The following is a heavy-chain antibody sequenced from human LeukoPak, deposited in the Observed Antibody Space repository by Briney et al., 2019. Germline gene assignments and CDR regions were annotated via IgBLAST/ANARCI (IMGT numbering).Heavy chain of an antibody. CDR3: AKERASYTNPYYFDY. Sequence: GGSLRLSCAASGFTFSTYAMSWVRQAPGKGLEWVSTISGSGANTYYADSVRGRFTISRDNSKNTLYLHINSLRAEDTAVYYCAKERASYTNPYYFDYWGQGTLVTVSS. CDR1: GFTFSTYA. J-gene: IGHJ4*02. V-gene: IGHV3-23*01. CDR2: ISGSGANT. D-gene: IGHD3-16*02.